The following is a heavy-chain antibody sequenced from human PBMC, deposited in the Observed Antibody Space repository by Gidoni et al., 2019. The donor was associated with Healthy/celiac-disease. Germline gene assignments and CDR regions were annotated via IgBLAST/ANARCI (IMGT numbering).Heavy chain of an antibody. CDR3: ASIAAAGFYY. J-gene: IGHJ4*02. D-gene: IGHD6-13*01. CDR1: GFTFSSYS. CDR2: ISSSSSYI. V-gene: IGHV3-21*01. Sequence: EVQLVESGGGLVKPGGSLRLSCAASGFTFSSYSMNWVRQAPGKGLEWVSSISSSSSYIYYADSVKGRFTISRDNAKNSLYLQMNSLRAEDTAVYYCASIAAAGFYYWGQGTLVTVSS.